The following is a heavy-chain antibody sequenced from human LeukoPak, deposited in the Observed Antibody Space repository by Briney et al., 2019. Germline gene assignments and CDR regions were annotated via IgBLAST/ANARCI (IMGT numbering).Heavy chain of an antibody. D-gene: IGHD6-19*01. CDR2: INLNSGGT. J-gene: IGHJ4*02. CDR3: ARAGGASDSSGWYVFDY. V-gene: IGHV1-2*04. CDR1: GYTFTGYY. Sequence: ASVTVSCKASGYTFTGYYIHWVRQAPGQGLEWMGWINLNSGGTNYAQMFQGWVTMTRDTSISTAYMELSRLRSDDTAVYYCARAGGASDSSGWYVFDYWGQGTLVTVSS.